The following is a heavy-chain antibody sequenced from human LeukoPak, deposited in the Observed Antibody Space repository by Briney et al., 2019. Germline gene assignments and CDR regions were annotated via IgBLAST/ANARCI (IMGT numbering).Heavy chain of an antibody. CDR3: ASVTYYYGSGSYYNDY. J-gene: IGHJ4*02. V-gene: IGHV3-21*01. CDR1: GFTFSSYS. Sequence: GGSLRLSCAASGFTFSSYSMNWVRQAPGKGLEWVSSISSSSSYIYYADSVKGRFTISRDNAKNSLYLQMNSLRAEDTAVYYCASVTYYYGSGSYYNDYWGQGTLVTVSS. CDR2: ISSSSSYI. D-gene: IGHD3-10*01.